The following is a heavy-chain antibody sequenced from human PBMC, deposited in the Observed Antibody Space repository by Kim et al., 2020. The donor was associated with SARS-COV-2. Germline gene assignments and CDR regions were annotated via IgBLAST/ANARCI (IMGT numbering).Heavy chain of an antibody. CDR2: IKQDGSEK. CDR1: GFTCSSYW. Sequence: GGSLRLSCAASGFTCSSYWMSWVRQAPGKGLEWVANIKQDGSEKYYVDSVKGRFTISRDNAKNSLYLQMNSLRAEDTAVYYCARLGSSSWFNDFWGQGTLVTVSS. CDR3: ARLGSSSWFNDF. V-gene: IGHV3-7*03. J-gene: IGHJ4*02. D-gene: IGHD6-13*01.